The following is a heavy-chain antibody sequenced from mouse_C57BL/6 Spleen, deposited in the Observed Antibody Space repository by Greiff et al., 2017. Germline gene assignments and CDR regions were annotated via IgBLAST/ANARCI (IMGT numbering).Heavy chain of an antibody. V-gene: IGHV3-6*01. CDR2: ISYDGSN. D-gene: IGHD1-1*01. CDR3: ARSYGSSYYFDY. CDR1: GYSITSGYY. Sequence: EVQLQESGPGLVKPSQSLSLTCSVTGYSITSGYYWNWIRQFPGNKLEWMGYISYDGSNNYNPSLKNRISITRDTSKNQFFLKLNSVTTEDTATYYCARSYGSSYYFDYWGQGTTLTVSS. J-gene: IGHJ2*01.